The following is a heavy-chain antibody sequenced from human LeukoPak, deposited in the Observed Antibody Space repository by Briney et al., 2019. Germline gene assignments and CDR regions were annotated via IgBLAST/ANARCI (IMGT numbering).Heavy chain of an antibody. V-gene: IGHV4-61*02. J-gene: IGHJ4*02. CDR2: IYTSGST. CDR1: GGSISSGSYY. D-gene: IGHD3-3*01. CDR3: AREASITIFGVVIIDY. Sequence: PSQTLSLTCTVSGGSISSGSYYWSWIRQPAGKGLEWIGRIYTSGSTNYNPSLKSRVTISVDTSKNQFSLKLSSVTAADTAVYYCAREASITIFGVVIIDYWGQGTLVTVSS.